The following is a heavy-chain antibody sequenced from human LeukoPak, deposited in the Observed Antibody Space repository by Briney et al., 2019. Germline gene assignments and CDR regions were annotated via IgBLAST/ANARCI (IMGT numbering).Heavy chain of an antibody. CDR3: ASSYSSGWTFDY. D-gene: IGHD6-19*01. CDR1: GYAFTGYY. CDR2: INPNSGGT. Sequence: ASVKVSCKASGYAFTGYYMHWVRQAPGQGLEWMGRINPNSGGTNYAQKFQGRVTMTRDTSISTAYMELSRLRSDDTAVYYCASSYSSGWTFDYWGQGTLVTVS. V-gene: IGHV1-2*06. J-gene: IGHJ4*02.